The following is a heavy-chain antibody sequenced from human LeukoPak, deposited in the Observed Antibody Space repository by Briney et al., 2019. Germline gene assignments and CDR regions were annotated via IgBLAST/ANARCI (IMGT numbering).Heavy chain of an antibody. J-gene: IGHJ4*02. D-gene: IGHD2-2*01. Sequence: ASVKVSCKASGYTFTSYGISWVRQAPGQGLEWMGWISAYNGNTNYAQKLQGRVTMTTDTSTSTAYMELRSLRSDDTAVYHCARDPATYCSSTSCSLHFDYWGQGTLVTVSS. V-gene: IGHV1-18*01. CDR2: ISAYNGNT. CDR3: ARDPATYCSSTSCSLHFDY. CDR1: GYTFTSYG.